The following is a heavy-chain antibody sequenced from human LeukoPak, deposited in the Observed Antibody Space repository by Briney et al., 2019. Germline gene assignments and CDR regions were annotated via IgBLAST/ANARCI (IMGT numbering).Heavy chain of an antibody. D-gene: IGHD3-3*01. J-gene: IGHJ6*03. CDR2: IYPGDSDT. CDR3: ARHVSIRFLEWLHPYYYYYMDV. V-gene: IGHV5-51*01. CDR1: GYSFTSYW. Sequence: GESLKISCKGSGYSFTSYWIGWVRQMPGKGLEWMGIIYPGDSDTRYSPSFQGQVTISADKSISTAYLQWSSLKASDTAMYYCARHVSIRFLEWLHPYYYYYMDVWGKGTTVTISS.